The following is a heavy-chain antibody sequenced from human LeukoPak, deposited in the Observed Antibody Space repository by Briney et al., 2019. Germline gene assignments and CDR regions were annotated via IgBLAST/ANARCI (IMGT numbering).Heavy chain of an antibody. CDR3: ARGQPDYYDIFDY. D-gene: IGHD3-22*01. Sequence: SETLSLTCTVSGGSISSYYWSWIRQPPGKGLEWIGEINHSGSTNYNPSLKSRVTISVDTSKNQFSLKLSSVTAADTAVYYCARGQPDYYDIFDYWGQGTLVTVSS. V-gene: IGHV4-34*01. CDR2: INHSGST. J-gene: IGHJ4*02. CDR1: GGSISSYY.